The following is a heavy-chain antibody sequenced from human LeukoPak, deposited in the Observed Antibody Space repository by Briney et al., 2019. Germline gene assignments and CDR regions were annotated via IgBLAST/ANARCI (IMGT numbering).Heavy chain of an antibody. J-gene: IGHJ4*02. CDR3: TTAPRSVAGKISVY. Sequence: AGSLRLSCAASGFTFSHAWMSWVRQAPGKGLKCVGSIRSKTDGGIADYAAPVKGRFTISRDDSKNTLYLQMDSLKTEDTAIYYCTTAPRSVAGKISVYWGQGTLVTVSS. CDR1: GFTFSHAW. V-gene: IGHV3-15*01. CDR2: IRSKTDGGIA. D-gene: IGHD6-19*01.